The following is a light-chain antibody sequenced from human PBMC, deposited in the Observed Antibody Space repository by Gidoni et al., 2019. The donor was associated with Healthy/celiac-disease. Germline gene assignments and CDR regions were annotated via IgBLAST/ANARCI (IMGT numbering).Light chain of an antibody. Sequence: EIVLTQSPGTLSLSPGERATLSYRASQSVSSSYLAWYQQKPGQAPRLLFYAASSRATGIPDRFSGSGSGTDFTLTISRLEPEDFAVYYCQQYGSSSFTFXQXTRLEIK. CDR2: AAS. CDR3: QQYGSSSFT. CDR1: QSVSSSY. J-gene: IGKJ5*01. V-gene: IGKV3-20*01.